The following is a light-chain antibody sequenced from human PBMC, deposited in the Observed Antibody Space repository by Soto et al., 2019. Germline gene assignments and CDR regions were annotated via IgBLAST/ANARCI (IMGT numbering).Light chain of an antibody. V-gene: IGLV1-40*01. CDR2: DNS. CDR3: QSYDSRLTGYV. J-gene: IGLJ1*01. Sequence: QSVLTQPPSVSGAPGQRVTISCTGSSSNIGAGYDVHWYQQLPGTAPKLLIYDNSNRPSGVPERFSGAKSGTSASLAITGLQAEDEAEYYCQSYDSRLTGYVFGSGTKVTVL. CDR1: SSNIGAGYD.